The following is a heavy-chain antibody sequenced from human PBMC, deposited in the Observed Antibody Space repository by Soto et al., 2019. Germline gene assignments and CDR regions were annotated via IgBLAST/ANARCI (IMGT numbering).Heavy chain of an antibody. CDR1: GYTFTSYG. J-gene: IGHJ6*02. CDR3: ARDRYYDFWSGLSTGGYMDV. CDR2: ISAYNGNT. V-gene: IGHV1-18*01. D-gene: IGHD3-3*01. Sequence: GASVKVSCKASGYTFTSYGISWVRQAPGQGLEWMGWISAYNGNTNYAQKLQGRVTMTTDTSTSTAYMELRSLRSDDTAVYYCARDRYYDFWSGLSTGGYMDVWGQGTTVTVSS.